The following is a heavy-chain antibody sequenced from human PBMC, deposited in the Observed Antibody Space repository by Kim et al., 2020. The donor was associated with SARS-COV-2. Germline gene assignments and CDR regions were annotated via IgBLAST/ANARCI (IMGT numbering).Heavy chain of an antibody. V-gene: IGHV1-18*01. Sequence: NYAQKLQGRVTMTTDTSTSTAYMELRSLRSDDTAVYYCAREPRMFGSADYWGQGTLVTVSS. CDR3: AREPRMFGSADY. D-gene: IGHD3-3*02. J-gene: IGHJ4*02.